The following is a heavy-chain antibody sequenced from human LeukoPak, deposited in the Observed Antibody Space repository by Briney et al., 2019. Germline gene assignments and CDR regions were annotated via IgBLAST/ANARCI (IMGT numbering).Heavy chain of an antibody. Sequence: PGGSLRLSCAASGFTFTNYAMSWVRQAPGKGLEWASAIVGSGGATFYADYVKGRFTISRDNSKNTVFLQMNSLRAEDTAVYYCAKARLSTGWAYNDYWGPGTLVTVSS. CDR3: AKARLSTGWAYNDY. CDR2: IVGSGGAT. D-gene: IGHD6-19*01. J-gene: IGHJ4*02. V-gene: IGHV3-23*01. CDR1: GFTFTNYA.